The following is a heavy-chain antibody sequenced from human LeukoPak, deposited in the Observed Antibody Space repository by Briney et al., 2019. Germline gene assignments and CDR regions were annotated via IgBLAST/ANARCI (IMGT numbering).Heavy chain of an antibody. CDR3: AKAKVAIDYSNSGSPHYYFDY. CDR2: TGGSGGST. CDR1: GFTYSSYA. Sequence: GGSLRLSCAASGFTYSSYAMTWVRQAPGKGLEWVASTGGSGGSTFYAASVKGRFTISRDNPRNTLSLQMNSLRAEDTAVYYCAKAKVAIDYSNSGSPHYYFDYWGQGTLVTVSS. D-gene: IGHD3-10*01. J-gene: IGHJ4*02. V-gene: IGHV3-23*01.